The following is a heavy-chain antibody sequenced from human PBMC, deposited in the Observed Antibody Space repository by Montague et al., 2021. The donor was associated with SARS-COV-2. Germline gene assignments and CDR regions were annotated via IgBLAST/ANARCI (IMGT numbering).Heavy chain of an antibody. V-gene: IGHV4-4*07. J-gene: IGHJ6*02. D-gene: IGHD3-10*01. Sequence: SETLSLTCTVSGGSISSYYWSWIRQPAGKGLEWTGRIYSSGSTNFNPSLKSRVTMSVDPSKSQFPLKLTSGTAADTAVYYCARVGTLVRGVFISDAMDVWGQGTTVTVSS. CDR3: ARVGTLVRGVFISDAMDV. CDR1: GGSISSYY. CDR2: IYSSGST.